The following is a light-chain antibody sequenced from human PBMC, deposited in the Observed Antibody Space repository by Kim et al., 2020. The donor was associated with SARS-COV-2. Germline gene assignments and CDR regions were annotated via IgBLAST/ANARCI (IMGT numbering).Light chain of an antibody. Sequence: SVSPGQTASVTCSGDVLAKKYARWFQQKPGQATVLVIYKDSERPSGIPERFSGSSSGTTVTLTISGAQVEDEADYYCYSAADNSWVFGGGTQLTVL. J-gene: IGLJ3*02. CDR1: VLAKKY. V-gene: IGLV3-27*01. CDR2: KDS. CDR3: YSAADNSWV.